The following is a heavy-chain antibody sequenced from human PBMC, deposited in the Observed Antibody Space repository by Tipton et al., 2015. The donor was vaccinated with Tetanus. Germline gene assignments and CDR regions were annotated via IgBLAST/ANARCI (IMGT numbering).Heavy chain of an antibody. D-gene: IGHD3-10*01. J-gene: IGHJ3*02. CDR2: MYNSGAT. CDR3: ARPEASGRARGFDI. CDR1: GGSFSGYY. V-gene: IGHV4-34*01. Sequence: TLSLTCAVYGGSFSGYYWSWIRQPPGKGLEWIGTMYNSGATYYNPSLKGRVTISGDTSKNLFSLTSVTASDTAVYYCARPEASGRARGFDIWGQGAKVTVSP.